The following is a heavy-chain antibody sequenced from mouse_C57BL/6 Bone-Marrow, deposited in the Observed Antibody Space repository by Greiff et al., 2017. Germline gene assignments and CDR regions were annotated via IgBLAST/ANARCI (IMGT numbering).Heavy chain of an antibody. V-gene: IGHV1-61*01. CDR2: IYPSDSET. Sequence: QVQLQQPGAELVRPGSSVQLSCKASGYTFTSYWMDWVKQRPGQGLEWIGNIYPSDSETHYNQKFKDKATLTVDKSSSTAYMQLSNLTPEDSAVYNCAREDEGRSYWGQGTTLTGSS. J-gene: IGHJ2*01. CDR3: AREDEGRSY. CDR1: GYTFTSYW.